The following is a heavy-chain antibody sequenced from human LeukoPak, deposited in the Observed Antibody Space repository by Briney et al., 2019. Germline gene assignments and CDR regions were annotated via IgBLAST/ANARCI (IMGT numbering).Heavy chain of an antibody. CDR1: GFTFSTYG. V-gene: IGHV3-30*03. CDR2: ISYDGSNK. CDR3: ARGGAYSYGPFDY. D-gene: IGHD5-18*01. J-gene: IGHJ4*02. Sequence: GGSLRLSCVVSGFTFSTYGMHWVRQAPGKGLEWVAVISYDGSNKYYADSVKGRFTISRDNAKNTLYLQMNSLRAEDTAVYYCARGGAYSYGPFDYWGQGTLVTVSS.